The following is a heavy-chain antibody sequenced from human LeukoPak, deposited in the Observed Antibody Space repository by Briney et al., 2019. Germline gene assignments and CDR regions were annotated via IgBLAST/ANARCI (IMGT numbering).Heavy chain of an antibody. D-gene: IGHD4-17*01. CDR2: FIPMFGTA. J-gene: IGHJ3*02. V-gene: IGHV1-69*05. CDR3: ARDRRTTTVTTEDAFDI. CDR1: GDTFSSYA. Sequence: ASVKVSCKASGDTFSSYAVTWVRQAPGQGLEWMGGFIPMFGTADYGQKFQDRVSITMDESSTTTYMEVSSLTSEDTAVYYCARDRRTTTVTTEDAFDIWGQGTMVTVSS.